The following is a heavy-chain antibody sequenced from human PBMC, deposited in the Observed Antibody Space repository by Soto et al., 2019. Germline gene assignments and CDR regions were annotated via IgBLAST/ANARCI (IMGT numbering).Heavy chain of an antibody. D-gene: IGHD5-12*01. CDR1: GASLSSGSYY. V-gene: IGHV4-39*07. J-gene: IGHJ3*02. Sequence: PSETLSLTCTVSGASLSSGSYYWGWIRQPPGRGLEWIGTIYYDGSTYYNPSLKSRVTISVDTSKNQFSLKLSSVTAADTALYYWARARGYDFAFDIWGKGTMVTVSS. CDR2: IYYDGST. CDR3: ARARGYDFAFDI.